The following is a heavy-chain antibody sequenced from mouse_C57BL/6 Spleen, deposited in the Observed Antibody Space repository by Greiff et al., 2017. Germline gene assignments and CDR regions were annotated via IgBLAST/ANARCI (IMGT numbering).Heavy chain of an antibody. V-gene: IGHV5-16*01. CDR2: INYDGSST. Sequence: EVHLVESEGGLVQPGSSMKLSCTASGFTFSDYYMAWVRQVPEKGLEWVANINYDGSSTYYLDSLKSRFIISRDNAKNILYLQMSSLKSEDTATYYCARAAGTRYFDVWGTGTTVTVSS. D-gene: IGHD4-1*01. CDR1: GFTFSDYY. CDR3: ARAAGTRYFDV. J-gene: IGHJ1*03.